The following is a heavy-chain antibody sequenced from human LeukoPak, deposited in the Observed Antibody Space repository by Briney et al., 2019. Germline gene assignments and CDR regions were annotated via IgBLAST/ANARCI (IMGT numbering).Heavy chain of an antibody. J-gene: IGHJ6*04. CDR3: ARDRVTTVTRYYYYYGMDV. CDR1: GGSIGSGGYY. CDR2: IYYNGST. V-gene: IGHV4-31*03. D-gene: IGHD4-17*01. Sequence: SETLSLTCTVSGGSIGSGGYYWSWIRQQPGKGLEWIGCIYYNGSTYYNPSLKSRVTISVDTSKSQCSLKLSSVTAADTAVYYCARDRVTTVTRYYYYYGMDVWGKGTTVTVSS.